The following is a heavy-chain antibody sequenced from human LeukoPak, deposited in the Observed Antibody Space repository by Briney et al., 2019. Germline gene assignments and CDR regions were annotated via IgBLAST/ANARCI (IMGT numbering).Heavy chain of an antibody. CDR2: IYYSGST. CDR1: GGSISSYY. J-gene: IGHJ4*02. CDR3: VGYCTNGVCSEEDY. Sequence: SETLSLTCTVSGGSISSYYWGWIRQPPGKGLKWIGSIYYSGSTYYNPSLKSRVTISVDTSKNQFSLKLSSVTAADTAVYYCVGYCTNGVCSEEDYWGQGTLVTVSS. D-gene: IGHD2-8*01. V-gene: IGHV4-39*01.